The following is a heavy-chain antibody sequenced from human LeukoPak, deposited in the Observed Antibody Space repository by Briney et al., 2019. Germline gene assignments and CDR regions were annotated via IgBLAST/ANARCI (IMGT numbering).Heavy chain of an antibody. V-gene: IGHV4-34*01. Sequence: PSETLSLTCAVYGGSFSGYYWSWIRQPPGKGLEWIGEINHSGSTNYNPSLKSRVTISVDTSKNQFSLKLSSVTAADTAVYYCARGFPYGSGSYYNHPLYYYYGMDVWGQGTTVTVSS. CDR3: ARGFPYGSGSYYNHPLYYYYGMDV. CDR2: INHSGST. CDR1: GGSFSGYY. J-gene: IGHJ6*02. D-gene: IGHD3-10*01.